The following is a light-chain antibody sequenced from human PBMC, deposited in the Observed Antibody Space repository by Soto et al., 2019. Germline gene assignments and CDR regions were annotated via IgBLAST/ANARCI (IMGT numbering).Light chain of an antibody. CDR1: SSDVGGYNY. J-gene: IGLJ2*01. Sequence: QSALTQPRSVSGSPGQSVTLSCTGTSSDVGGYNYVSWYQQHPGKAPKLMIYDVSKRPSGVPDRFSGSKSGNTASLTISGLQAEDEADYYCCSYAGEMVFGGGTKLTVL. CDR2: DVS. V-gene: IGLV2-11*01. CDR3: CSYAGEMV.